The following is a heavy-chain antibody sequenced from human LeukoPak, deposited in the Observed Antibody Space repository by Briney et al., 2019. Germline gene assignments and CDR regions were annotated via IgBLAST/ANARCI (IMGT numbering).Heavy chain of an antibody. CDR3: ARAYCSSSSCYIDFYYGMDV. Sequence: ASVKVSCKASGYTFTSYDINWVRQATGQGLEWMGWMNPNSGNTGYAQKFQGRVTMTRDTSISTAYMELSRLRSDDTAVYHCARAYCSSSSCYIDFYYGMDVWGQGTTVTVSS. V-gene: IGHV1-8*01. CDR2: MNPNSGNT. J-gene: IGHJ6*02. CDR1: GYTFTSYD. D-gene: IGHD2-2*02.